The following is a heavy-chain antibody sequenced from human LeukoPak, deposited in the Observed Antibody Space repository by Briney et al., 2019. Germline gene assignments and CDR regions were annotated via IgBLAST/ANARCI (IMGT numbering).Heavy chain of an antibody. V-gene: IGHV4-31*03. D-gene: IGHD3-10*01. CDR3: ARDLAVTMVRGGTYYYYGMDV. CDR2: IYYSGST. CDR1: GGPISSGNYY. Sequence: SETLSLTCTVSGGPISSGNYYWSWIRQHPGKGLEWIGHIYYSGSTYYNPSLKSRVTISVDTSKKQFSLKLSSVTAADTAVYYCARDLAVTMVRGGTYYYYGMDVWSQGTTVTVSS. J-gene: IGHJ6*02.